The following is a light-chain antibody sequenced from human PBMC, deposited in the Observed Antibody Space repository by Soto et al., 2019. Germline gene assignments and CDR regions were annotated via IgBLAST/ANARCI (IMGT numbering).Light chain of an antibody. CDR1: HSISNW. CDR2: DAS. J-gene: IGKJ1*01. CDR3: QQYKNYPWT. Sequence: DIQMTQSPSTLSASVGDRVIITCRASHSISNWLAWYQQRPGKAPKLLIYDASSLESGVPSRFSGSGSGTEFSLTISSLQPDDFATYYCQQYKNYPWTFGQGTKVDI. V-gene: IGKV1-5*01.